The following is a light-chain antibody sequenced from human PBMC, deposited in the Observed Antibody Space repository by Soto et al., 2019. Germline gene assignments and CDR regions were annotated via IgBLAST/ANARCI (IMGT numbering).Light chain of an antibody. V-gene: IGKV3-20*01. CDR2: GAS. J-gene: IGKJ1*01. CDR3: QQYGSAPWT. CDR1: QSVVSNY. Sequence: EIVLTQSPGTLSLSPGERATLSCRATQSVVSNYLAWYQQKPGQAPRLRIYGASSRATGIPDRFSGGGSGTDFSLTISRLEPEDFAVYYCQQYGSAPWTFGQVTKVEIK.